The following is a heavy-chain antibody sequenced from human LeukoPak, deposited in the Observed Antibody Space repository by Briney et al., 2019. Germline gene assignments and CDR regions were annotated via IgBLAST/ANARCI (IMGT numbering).Heavy chain of an antibody. CDR1: GGSFSGYY. CDR2: INHSGST. Sequence: SETLSLTCAVYGGSFSGYYWSWLRQPPGKGREWIGEINHSGSTNYNPSLKSRVTISVDTSKNQFSLKLSSVTAADTAVYYCARVGWKLPMDDWGQGTLVTVSS. J-gene: IGHJ4*02. D-gene: IGHD1-26*01. CDR3: ARVGWKLPMDD. V-gene: IGHV4-34*01.